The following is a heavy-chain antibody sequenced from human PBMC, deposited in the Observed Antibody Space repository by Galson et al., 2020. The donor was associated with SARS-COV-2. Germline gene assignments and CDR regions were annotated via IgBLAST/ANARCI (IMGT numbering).Heavy chain of an antibody. D-gene: IGHD3-16*01. V-gene: IGHV4-39*01. CDR2: IFHSGIY. J-gene: IGHJ5*02. CDR1: GVSISDNKFY. Sequence: SETLSLTCSVSGVSISDNKFYWVWVRQSPERGLEWIGTIFHSGIYFDNPALQGRVSLSVDTSKNQFSLSLTSVTVADTSRFYCGRLPAQPWGPPHTGWVDLWGQGILVTVSS. CDR3: GRLPAQPWGPPHTGWVDL.